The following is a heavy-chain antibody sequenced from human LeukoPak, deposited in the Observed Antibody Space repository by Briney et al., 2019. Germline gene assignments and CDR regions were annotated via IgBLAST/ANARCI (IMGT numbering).Heavy chain of an antibody. CDR3: ARDRYSSSWVWFDP. CDR2: ISAYNGNT. CDR1: GYTFTSYG. J-gene: IGHJ5*02. Sequence: ASVKVSCKASGYTFTSYGISWVRQAPRQGVECMGWISAYNGNTNYAQKLQGSVTMTTDTSTSTAYMELRSLRSDDTAVYYCARDRYSSSWVWFDPWGQGTLVTVSS. V-gene: IGHV1-18*01. D-gene: IGHD6-13*01.